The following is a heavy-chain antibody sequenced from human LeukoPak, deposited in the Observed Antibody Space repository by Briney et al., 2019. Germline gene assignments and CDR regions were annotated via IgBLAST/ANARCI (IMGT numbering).Heavy chain of an antibody. CDR2: INHSGST. D-gene: IGHD3-16*02. CDR3: ARHWTYYDYVWGSYRPYYFDY. CDR1: GGSFSGYY. V-gene: IGHV4-34*01. J-gene: IGHJ4*02. Sequence: PSETLSLTCAVYGGSFSGYYWSWIRQPPGKGLEWIGEINHSGSTNYNPSLKSRVTISVDTSKNQFSLKLSSATAADTAVYYCARHWTYYDYVWGSYRPYYFDYWGQGTLVTVSS.